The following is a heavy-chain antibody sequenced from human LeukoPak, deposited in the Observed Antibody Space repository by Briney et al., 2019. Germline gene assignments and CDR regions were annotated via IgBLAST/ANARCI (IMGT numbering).Heavy chain of an antibody. V-gene: IGHV4-4*07. CDR2: IYTSGST. CDR1: GGSISSYY. Sequence: SGTLSLTCTVSGGSISSYYWSWIRQPAGKGLEWIGRIYTSGSTTYNPSLKSRVTMSVDTSKNQFSLELFCTRTYYDTKKPWDWGQGTLVTVSS. D-gene: IGHD3-22*01. CDR3: D. J-gene: IGHJ4*02.